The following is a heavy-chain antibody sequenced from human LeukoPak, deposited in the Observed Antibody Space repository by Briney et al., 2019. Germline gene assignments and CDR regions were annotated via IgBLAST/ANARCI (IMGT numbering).Heavy chain of an antibody. J-gene: IGHJ4*02. Sequence: ASVKVSCKASGYTFTSYGISWVQQAPGQGLEWMRWISAYNGNTNYAQKLQGRVTMTTDTSTSTAYMELRSLRSDDTAVYYCATQAELRFLEWLYFDYWGQGTLVTVSS. CDR3: ATQAELRFLEWLYFDY. CDR1: GYTFTSYG. V-gene: IGHV1-18*01. CDR2: ISAYNGNT. D-gene: IGHD3-3*01.